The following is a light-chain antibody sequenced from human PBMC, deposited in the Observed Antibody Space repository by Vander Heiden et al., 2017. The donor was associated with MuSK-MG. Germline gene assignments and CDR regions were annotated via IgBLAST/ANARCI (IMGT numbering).Light chain of an antibody. CDR1: QSVSSY. CDR2: DAS. CDR3: QQRSNWLRT. V-gene: IGKV3-11*01. Sequence: EIVLTQCPATLSLSPGERATLSCRASQSVSSYLAWYQQKPGQAPRLLIYDASNRATGIPARFSGSGSGTDFTLTISSLEPEDFAVYYCQQRSNWLRTFGGGTKVEIK. J-gene: IGKJ4*01.